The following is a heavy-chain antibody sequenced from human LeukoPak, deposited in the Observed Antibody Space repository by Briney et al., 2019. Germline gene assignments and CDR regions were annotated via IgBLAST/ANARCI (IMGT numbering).Heavy chain of an antibody. CDR2: IFYTGST. Sequence: SETLSLTCTVSGGSISTYYWRWIRQPPGKGLGWLGYIFYTGSTNYNPSLKSRVTMSIDTSKTQFSLKLSSVTAADTAVYYCTRTYSSSSIDYWGQGALVTVSS. CDR3: TRTYSSSSIDY. D-gene: IGHD6-6*01. CDR1: GGSISTYY. V-gene: IGHV4-59*01. J-gene: IGHJ4*02.